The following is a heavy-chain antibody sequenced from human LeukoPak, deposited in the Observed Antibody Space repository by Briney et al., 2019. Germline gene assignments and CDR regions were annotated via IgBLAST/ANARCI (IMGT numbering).Heavy chain of an antibody. CDR3: ARLPGYWGRYFDF. J-gene: IGHJ4*02. CDR1: GGSISSSSFY. Sequence: SETLSLTCTVSGGSISSSSFYWGWIRQPPGKGLEWIGSIYYRGSTYYNPSLKSRVTISVDTSRDQFSLRLSSVTAADTAVYYCARLPGYWGRYFDFWGQGTLVTVSS. D-gene: IGHD2-8*02. V-gene: IGHV4-39*01. CDR2: IYYRGST.